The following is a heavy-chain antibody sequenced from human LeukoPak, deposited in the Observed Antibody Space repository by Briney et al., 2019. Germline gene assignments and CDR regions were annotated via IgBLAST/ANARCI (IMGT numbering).Heavy chain of an antibody. CDR1: GGSISSGSYY. V-gene: IGHV4-61*02. D-gene: IGHD1-20*01. CDR3: ARAPRITGTAYFDY. J-gene: IGHJ4*02. CDR2: IYTSGST. Sequence: SETLSLTCTVSGGSISSGSYYWSWIRQPAGKGLEWIGRIYTSGSTNYNPSLKSRVTISVDTSKNQFSLKLSSVTAADTAVCYCARAPRITGTAYFDYWGQGTLVTVSS.